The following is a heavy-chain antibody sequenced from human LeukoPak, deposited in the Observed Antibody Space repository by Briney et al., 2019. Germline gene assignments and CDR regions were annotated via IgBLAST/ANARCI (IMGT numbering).Heavy chain of an antibody. Sequence: GGSLRLSCAASGFTFSSYGMHWVGQAPGKRLEWVAVLWYAGSNKYFADSLKGRFTISRDNSKNTLYLQMNSLRAEDTAVYYCARGIRDEWGMNVWGQGTTVTVSS. CDR1: GFTFSSYG. CDR2: LWYAGSNK. D-gene: IGHD3-3*01. J-gene: IGHJ6*02. V-gene: IGHV3-33*01. CDR3: ARGIRDEWGMNV.